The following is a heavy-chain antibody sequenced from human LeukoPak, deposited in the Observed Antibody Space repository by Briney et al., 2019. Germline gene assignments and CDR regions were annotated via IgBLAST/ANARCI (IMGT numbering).Heavy chain of an antibody. Sequence: GASVKVSCKASGYTFTGYYMHWVRQAPGQGLEWMGWINPNSGGTNYAQKFQGRVTMTRDTSISTAYMELSRLRSDDTAMYYCARRVPAAISYYYYGMDVWGQGTTVTVSS. CDR1: GYTFTGYY. V-gene: IGHV1-2*02. CDR2: INPNSGGT. J-gene: IGHJ6*02. D-gene: IGHD2-2*02. CDR3: ARRVPAAISYYYYGMDV.